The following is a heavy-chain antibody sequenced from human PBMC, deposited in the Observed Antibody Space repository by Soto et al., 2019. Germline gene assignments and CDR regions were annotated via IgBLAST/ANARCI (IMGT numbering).Heavy chain of an antibody. CDR3: ANRPWADDCGILDY. CDR1: GDSISSYS. Sequence: SETLSLTCTVSGDSISSYSWSWIRQPPGKGLEWIGNIHYNGNNKYSPSLKSRVTMSVDTSKNHFSLQLISMTTADTAVYFCANRPWADDCGILDYWGQGTLVTVSS. D-gene: IGHD1-20*01. CDR2: IHYNGNN. J-gene: IGHJ4*02. V-gene: IGHV4-59*01.